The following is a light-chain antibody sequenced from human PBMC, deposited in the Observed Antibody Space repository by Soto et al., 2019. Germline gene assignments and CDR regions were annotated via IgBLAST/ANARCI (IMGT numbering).Light chain of an antibody. CDR1: QSVSSSY. J-gene: IGKJ4*01. CDR3: QMYNNWVGT. Sequence: EIVLTQSPGTLSLSPGERPTLSCRASQSVSSSYLAWYQKKPGQATRLLIYGASSRATGIPDRFSGNGSGTDFTLTINRLQCEDFAVYYCQMYNNWVGTFGGGTKVDIK. CDR2: GAS. V-gene: IGKV3-20*01.